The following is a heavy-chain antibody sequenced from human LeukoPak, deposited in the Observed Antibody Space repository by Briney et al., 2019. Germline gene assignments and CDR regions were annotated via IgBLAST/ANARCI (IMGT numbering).Heavy chain of an antibody. Sequence: GGSLRLSCAASGFTFSSYPMHWVRQTPGKGLEWVAILSSDGVNKRYADSVQGRFTISRDNFKNTLYLQMNSLTAEDTAIYYCAREIVHSGGDCWGQGTLVIVSS. CDR1: GFTFSSYP. CDR3: AREIVHSGGDC. D-gene: IGHD1-26*01. J-gene: IGHJ4*02. CDR2: LSSDGVNK. V-gene: IGHV3-30-3*01.